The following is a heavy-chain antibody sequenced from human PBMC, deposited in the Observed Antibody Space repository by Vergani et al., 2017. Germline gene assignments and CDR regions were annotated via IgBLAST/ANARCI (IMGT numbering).Heavy chain of an antibody. CDR1: GGTFSSYA. CDR3: ASASIAVAGNTGDAFDI. J-gene: IGHJ3*02. V-gene: IGHV1-69*15. D-gene: IGHD6-19*01. CDR2: IIPIFGTA. Sequence: QVKLVQSGAEVKKPGSSVKVSCKASGGTFSSYAISWVRQATGQGLEWMGRIIPIFGTANYSQKFQGRVTITADESTSTAYMELSSLRSEDTAVYYCASASIAVAGNTGDAFDIWGQGTMVTVSS.